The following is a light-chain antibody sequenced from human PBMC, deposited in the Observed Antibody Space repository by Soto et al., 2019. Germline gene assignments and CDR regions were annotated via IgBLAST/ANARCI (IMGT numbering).Light chain of an antibody. CDR3: QQRSGWPLT. J-gene: IGKJ4*01. CDR1: QRITTY. CDR2: DAS. Sequence: VVLTQSPATLSLSPGERATLSCRASQRITTYLAWYQQKPGQAPRLLIYDASNRATGIPARFSGSGSGTDFTLTTSSLEPEDFAFYYCQQRSGWPLTFGGGTKVDIK. V-gene: IGKV3-11*01.